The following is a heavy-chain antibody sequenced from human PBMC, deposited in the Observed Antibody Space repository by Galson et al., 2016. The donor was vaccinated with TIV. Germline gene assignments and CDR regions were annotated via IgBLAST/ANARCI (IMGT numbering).Heavy chain of an antibody. CDR2: VRYDGSHK. V-gene: IGHV3-30*02. J-gene: IGHJ6*02. D-gene: IGHD3-3*01. CDR3: AKGMAIFGVIPPWGGMDV. Sequence: SLRLSCAASGFTFSTYVMHWVRQAPGKGLEWVAFVRYDGSHKNYADSVKGRFTISRDNSKYTLYLQMNSLRAEDTAVNYCAKGMAIFGVIPPWGGMDVWGQGTTVTVSS. CDR1: GFTFSTYV.